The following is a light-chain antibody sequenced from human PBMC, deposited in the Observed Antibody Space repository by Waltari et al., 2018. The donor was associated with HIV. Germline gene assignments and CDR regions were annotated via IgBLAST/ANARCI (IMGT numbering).Light chain of an antibody. V-gene: IGLV2-23*02. Sequence: QSALTQPASVSGSPGQSITISCTGTSSDVGGYNYVSWYQQHPGKAPKLMIYEVTKWSSGVSNRFSGSKSGNTASLTISGLQAEDEADYYCCSYAGTNGLVFGGGTKLTVL. CDR3: CSYAGTNGLV. J-gene: IGLJ3*02. CDR2: EVT. CDR1: SSDVGGYNY.